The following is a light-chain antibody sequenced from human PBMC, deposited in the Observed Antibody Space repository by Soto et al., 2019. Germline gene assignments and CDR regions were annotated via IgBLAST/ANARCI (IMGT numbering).Light chain of an antibody. V-gene: IGLV4-60*03. CDR2: LETSGSY. CDR1: SGHSRYL. CDR3: ETWDSNTRV. Sequence: QPVLTQSSSASASLGSSVKLTCTLSSGHSRYLIAWHQQQPGKAPRYLMKLETSGSYNKGSGVPDRFSGSSSGADRYLTIANLPSEDEADYYCETWDSNTRVFGGGTQLTVL. J-gene: IGLJ7*01.